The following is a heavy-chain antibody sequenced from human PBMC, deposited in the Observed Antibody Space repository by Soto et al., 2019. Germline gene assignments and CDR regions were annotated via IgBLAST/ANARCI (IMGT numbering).Heavy chain of an antibody. Sequence: ASVKVSCKASGYTFTSYGISWVRQAPGQGLEWMGWISAYNGNTNYAQKLQGRVTMTTDTSTSTAYMELGSLRSDDTAVYYCARDPSSGVFGVVIVHQLYYGMDVWGQGTTVTVSS. D-gene: IGHD3-3*01. V-gene: IGHV1-18*04. CDR2: ISAYNGNT. J-gene: IGHJ6*02. CDR3: ARDPSSGVFGVVIVHQLYYGMDV. CDR1: GYTFTSYG.